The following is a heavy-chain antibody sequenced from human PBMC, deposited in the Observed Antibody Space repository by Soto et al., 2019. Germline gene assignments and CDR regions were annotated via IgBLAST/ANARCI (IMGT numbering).Heavy chain of an antibody. CDR1: GGSFSGYY. CDR2: INHSGST. CDR3: ARGRRTAVTIDY. J-gene: IGHJ4*02. Sequence: QVQLQQWGAGLLKPSETLSLTCAVYGGSFSGYYWSWIRQPPGKELEWIGEINHSGSTNYNPSLKSRVTISVDTSRNQFSLKLSSVTAADTAVYYCARGRRTAVTIDYWGQGTLVTVSS. V-gene: IGHV4-34*01. D-gene: IGHD4-17*01.